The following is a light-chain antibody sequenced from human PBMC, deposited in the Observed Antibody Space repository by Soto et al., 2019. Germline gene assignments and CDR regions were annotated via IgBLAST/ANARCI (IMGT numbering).Light chain of an antibody. CDR3: QQYYDSPRT. Sequence: AIRMTQSPSSLSASTGDRVTITCRASQAINNYLVWFQQKPGKAPKVLIYAASTLQTGVPSRFSGSGSGTDCILTINWLQSEDFATYYCQQYYDSPRTFGQGTKVEIK. V-gene: IGKV1-8*01. CDR1: QAINNY. CDR2: AAS. J-gene: IGKJ1*01.